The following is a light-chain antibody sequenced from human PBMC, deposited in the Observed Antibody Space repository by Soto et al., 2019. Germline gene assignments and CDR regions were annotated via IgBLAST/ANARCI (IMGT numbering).Light chain of an antibody. V-gene: IGKV3-15*01. Sequence: EIVMTQSPATLSVSPGERVTLSCRASQSVTGDLAWYQQKPGQAPRLLIYGASTRATGVPARFSGSGSGTEFTVTISGLQSEDFAVYYCQQYNNWLQTFGQGTKVEIK. CDR3: QQYNNWLQT. CDR2: GAS. CDR1: QSVTGD. J-gene: IGKJ1*01.